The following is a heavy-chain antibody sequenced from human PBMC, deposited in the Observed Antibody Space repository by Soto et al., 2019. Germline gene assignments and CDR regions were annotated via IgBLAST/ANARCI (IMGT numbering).Heavy chain of an antibody. V-gene: IGHV4-59*01. CDR3: ARTYSSSSSHFGY. J-gene: IGHJ4*02. Sequence: QVQLQESGPGLVKPSETLSLTCTVSGGSISSYYWSWIRQPPGKGLEWIGYIYYSGSTNYNPSLKSRVTISVDTSKNQFSLKLSSVTAADTAVYYCARTYSSSSSHFGYWGQGTLVTVSS. CDR1: GGSISSYY. CDR2: IYYSGST. D-gene: IGHD6-6*01.